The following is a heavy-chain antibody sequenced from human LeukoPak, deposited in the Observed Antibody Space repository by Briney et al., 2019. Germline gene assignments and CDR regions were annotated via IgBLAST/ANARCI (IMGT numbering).Heavy chain of an antibody. CDR3: ARRTVLLDAFDI. Sequence: SETLSLTCTVSGDSISSRSYYWGWIRQPPGKGLEWIGSIYYSGSTYYNPSLKSRVTISVNTSKNQFSLKLSSVTAADTAVYYCARRTVLLDAFDIWGQGTMVTVSS. D-gene: IGHD3-3*01. V-gene: IGHV4-39*01. CDR1: GDSISSRSYY. J-gene: IGHJ3*02. CDR2: IYYSGST.